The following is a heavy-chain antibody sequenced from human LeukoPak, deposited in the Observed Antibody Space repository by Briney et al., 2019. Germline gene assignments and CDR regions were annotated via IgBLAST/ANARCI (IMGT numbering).Heavy chain of an antibody. D-gene: IGHD3-10*01. V-gene: IGHV1-18*01. CDR2: ISAYNGNT. CDR1: GYTFTSYG. CDR3: ARVARGYYGSGSDAFDI. J-gene: IGHJ3*02. Sequence: GASVKVSCKASGYTFTSYGISWVRQAPGQGLEWMGWISAYNGNTNYAQKLQGRVTMTTDTSTSTAYMELRSLRSDDTAVYYCARVARGYYGSGSDAFDIWGQGTMVTVSS.